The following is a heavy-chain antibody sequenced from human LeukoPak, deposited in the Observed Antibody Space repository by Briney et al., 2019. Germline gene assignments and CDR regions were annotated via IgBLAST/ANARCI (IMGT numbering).Heavy chain of an antibody. CDR3: ARDRTKYGSGSYVDY. CDR2: ISSSGSTI. V-gene: IGHV3-48*03. CDR1: GFTFSSYE. D-gene: IGHD3-10*01. Sequence: GSLRLSCAASGFTFSSYEMNWVRQAPGKGLEWVSYISSSGSTIYYADSVKGRFTISRDNAKNSLYLQMNSLRAEDTAVYYCARDRTKYGSGSYVDYWGQGTLVTVSS. J-gene: IGHJ4*02.